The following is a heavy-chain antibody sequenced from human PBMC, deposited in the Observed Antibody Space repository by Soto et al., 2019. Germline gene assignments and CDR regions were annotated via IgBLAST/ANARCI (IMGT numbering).Heavy chain of an antibody. J-gene: IGHJ4*02. D-gene: IGHD2-15*01. CDR2: IDNTGNI. Sequence: SETLSLTCAVYGESFSGYFWTWIRQPPGEGLEWIGEIDNTGNINYNSSLKSRVTLSVDTSKNQFSLKLTSLTSDDTAVYYCATDVGWGQGTLVTVSS. V-gene: IGHV4-34*01. CDR1: GESFSGYF. CDR3: ATDVG.